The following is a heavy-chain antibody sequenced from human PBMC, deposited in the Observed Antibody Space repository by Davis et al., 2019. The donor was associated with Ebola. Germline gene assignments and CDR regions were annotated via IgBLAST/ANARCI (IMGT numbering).Heavy chain of an antibody. D-gene: IGHD7-27*01. CDR3: ARDGSGDKAFDI. Sequence: PGGSLRLSCAVYGGSFSGYYWSWIRQPPGKGLEWIGEINHTGSTNYNPSLKSRVTISVDTSKNQFSLKLSSVTAADTAVYYCARDGSGDKAFDIWGQGTMVTVSS. CDR1: GGSFSGYY. CDR2: INHTGST. J-gene: IGHJ3*02. V-gene: IGHV4-34*01.